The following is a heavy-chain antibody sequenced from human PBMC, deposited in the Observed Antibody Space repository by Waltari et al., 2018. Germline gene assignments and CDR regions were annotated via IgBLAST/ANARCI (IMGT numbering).Heavy chain of an antibody. CDR1: GFSLSTSGVG. CDR3: AHRQPPAAACPHFDY. J-gene: IGHJ4*02. Sequence: QITLKESGPTLVKPTQTLTLTCTFSGFSLSTSGVGVGWIRQPPGKALAWLALIYWNDDKRYKPSLESRLTITKDTSKNPVVLTMTNIDPVDTATYYCAHRQPPAAACPHFDYWGQGTLVTVSS. V-gene: IGHV2-5*01. CDR2: IYWNDDK. D-gene: IGHD6-13*01.